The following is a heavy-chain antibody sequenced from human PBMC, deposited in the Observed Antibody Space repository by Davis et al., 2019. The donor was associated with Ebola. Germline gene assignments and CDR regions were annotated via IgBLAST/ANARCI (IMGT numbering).Heavy chain of an antibody. J-gene: IGHJ4*02. Sequence: MPSETLSLTCTVSGGSISGRTYYWGWIRQSPGKGLEWIGEIYHGGITKYNPSLKSRVTMSVDTSKNQFSLKLNSVTAADTAVYYCARGGASGSYGYFDNWGQGNLVIVSS. D-gene: IGHD3-22*01. V-gene: IGHV4-39*07. CDR1: GGSISGRTYY. CDR3: ARGGASGSYGYFDN. CDR2: IYHGGIT.